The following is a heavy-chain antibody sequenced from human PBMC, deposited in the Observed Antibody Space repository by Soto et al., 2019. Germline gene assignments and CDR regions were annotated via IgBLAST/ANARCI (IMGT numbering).Heavy chain of an antibody. D-gene: IGHD3-22*01. V-gene: IGHV4-61*01. CDR2: IYYSGST. J-gene: IGHJ5*02. Sequence: SETLSLTCTVSGGSVSSGSYYWSWIRQPPGKGLEWIGYIYYSGSTNYNPSLKSRVTISVDTSKNQFSLKLSSVTAADTAVYYCARADSNWFDPWGQGTLVTVSS. CDR3: ARADSNWFDP. CDR1: GGSVSSGSYY.